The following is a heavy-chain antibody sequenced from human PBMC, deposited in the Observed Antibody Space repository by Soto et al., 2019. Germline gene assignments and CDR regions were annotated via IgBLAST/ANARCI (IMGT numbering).Heavy chain of an antibody. CDR2: ISYDGSNK. CDR1: GFTFSRYG. Sequence: QVQLVESGGGVVQPGRSLRLSSAASGFTFSRYGMHWVRQAPGKGLEWVALISYDGSNKYYVDSVKGRFTISRDNSKNTLFLQMNSLRAGDTAVYYCAKDRLRGGFLTTATTNGMDVWGQGTTVTVSS. D-gene: IGHD1-26*01. V-gene: IGHV3-30*18. J-gene: IGHJ6*02. CDR3: AKDRLRGGFLTTATTNGMDV.